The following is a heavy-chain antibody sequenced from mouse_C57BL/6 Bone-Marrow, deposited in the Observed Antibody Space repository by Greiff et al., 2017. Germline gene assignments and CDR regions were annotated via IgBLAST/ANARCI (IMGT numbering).Heavy chain of an antibody. CDR2: IHPNSGST. CDR3: ARPGTEGYYYAMDY. CDR1: GYTFTSYW. D-gene: IGHD4-1*01. J-gene: IGHJ4*01. V-gene: IGHV1-64*01. Sequence: QVQLKQSGAELVKPGASVKLSCKASGYTFTSYWMHWVKQRPGQGLEWIGMIHPNSGSTNYNEKFKSKATLTVDKSSSTAYMQRSSLTSEDSAVYYCARPGTEGYYYAMDYWGQGTSVTVSS.